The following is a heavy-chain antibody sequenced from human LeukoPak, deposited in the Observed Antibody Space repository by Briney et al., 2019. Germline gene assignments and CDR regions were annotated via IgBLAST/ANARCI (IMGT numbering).Heavy chain of an antibody. CDR3: ATDRLEIYALHI. Sequence: ASVKVSCKVSGYSLSDLSIHWVRHVPGKGLEWMGGFEPEEGEHGETIYAQKFEGRLTLTEDTATDTAYMELVSLTSADTAVYYCATDRLEIYALHIWGQGTVVTASS. CDR1: GYSLSDLS. J-gene: IGHJ3*02. V-gene: IGHV1-24*01. D-gene: IGHD1-1*01. CDR2: FEPEEGEHGET.